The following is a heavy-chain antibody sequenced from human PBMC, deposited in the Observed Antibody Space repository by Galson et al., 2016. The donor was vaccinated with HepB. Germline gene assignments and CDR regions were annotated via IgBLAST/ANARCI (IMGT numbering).Heavy chain of an antibody. J-gene: IGHJ6*02. CDR3: AKDISSVLYYSVMDV. CDR2: INWNSGRI. CDR1: GFNFYDYA. Sequence: SLRLSCAASGFNFYDYAMHWVRRVPGQGLEWVSGINWNSGRIDYADSVKGRFTITRDNSRNSLHLQMNSLRAEDTALYYCAKDISSVLYYSVMDVWGQGTTVTVSS. V-gene: IGHV3-9*01. D-gene: IGHD3-10*01.